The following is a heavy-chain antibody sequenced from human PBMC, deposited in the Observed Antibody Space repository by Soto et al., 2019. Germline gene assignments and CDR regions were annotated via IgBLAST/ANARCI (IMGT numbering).Heavy chain of an antibody. D-gene: IGHD3-3*01. CDR2: ISGSGGST. J-gene: IGHJ4*02. CDR3: AKDPHFGVVILRYFDY. V-gene: IGHV3-23*01. Sequence: LRLSCAASGFTFSSYAMSWVRQAPGKGLEWVSAISGSGGSTYYADSVKGRFTISRDNSKNTLYLQMNSLRAEDTAVYYCAKDPHFGVVILRYFDYWGQGTLVTVSS. CDR1: GFTFSSYA.